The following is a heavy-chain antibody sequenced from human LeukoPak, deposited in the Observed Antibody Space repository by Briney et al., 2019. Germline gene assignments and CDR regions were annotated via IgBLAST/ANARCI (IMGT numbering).Heavy chain of an antibody. Sequence: PGGSLRLSCAASGFTFSSYSMNWVRQAPGKGLEWVSSITRSSNFIYYADSVKGRFTISRDNAKNSLYLQMNSLRAEDTAVYYCARDSGEYCSGGSCSNFDYWGQGTLVTVSS. V-gene: IGHV3-21*01. CDR1: GFTFSSYS. CDR2: ITRSSNFI. CDR3: ARDSGEYCSGGSCSNFDY. D-gene: IGHD2-15*01. J-gene: IGHJ4*02.